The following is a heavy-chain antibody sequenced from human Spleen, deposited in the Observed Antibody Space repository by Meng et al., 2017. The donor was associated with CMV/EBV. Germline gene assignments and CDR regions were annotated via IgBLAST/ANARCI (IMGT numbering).Heavy chain of an antibody. J-gene: IGHJ4*02. CDR2: INHSGST. Sequence: QVQLQQWGAGLLKPSETLSLTCGVYGGSVSGYDWSWIRQPPGKGLEWIGEINHSGSTNYNPSLKSRVTISVDTSKNQFSLKLSSVTAADTAVYYCATGTTGFISYWGQGTLVTVSS. V-gene: IGHV4-34*01. CDR1: GGSVSGYD. D-gene: IGHD4-17*01. CDR3: ATGTTGFISY.